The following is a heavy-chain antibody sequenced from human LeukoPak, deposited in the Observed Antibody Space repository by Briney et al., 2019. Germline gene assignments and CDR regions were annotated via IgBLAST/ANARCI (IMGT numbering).Heavy chain of an antibody. CDR2: ISYDGSNK. CDR1: GFTFSSYA. D-gene: IGHD6-13*01. V-gene: IGHV3-30*04. Sequence: GGSLRLSCAASGFTFSSYAMHWVRQAPGKGLEWVAVISYDGSNKYYADSVKGRFTISRDNSKNTLYLQMNSLRAEDTAVYYCASSLPYSSSWYVLDYWGQGTLVTVSS. J-gene: IGHJ4*02. CDR3: ASSLPYSSSWYVLDY.